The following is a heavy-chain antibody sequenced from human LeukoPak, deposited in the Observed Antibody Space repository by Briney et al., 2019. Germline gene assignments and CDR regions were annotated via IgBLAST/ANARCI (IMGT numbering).Heavy chain of an antibody. V-gene: IGHV3-30*02. CDR2: IRYDGINK. CDR3: AKETGYSSGWYRNLDY. CDR1: GFTFSSYG. J-gene: IGHJ4*02. Sequence: GGTLRLSCAASGFTFSSYGMHWVRQAPGKGLEWVAFIRYDGINKYYPDSVKGRFTISRDNSKNTLYLQMNSLRAEDTALYYCAKETGYSSGWYRNLDYWGQGTLVTASS. D-gene: IGHD6-19*01.